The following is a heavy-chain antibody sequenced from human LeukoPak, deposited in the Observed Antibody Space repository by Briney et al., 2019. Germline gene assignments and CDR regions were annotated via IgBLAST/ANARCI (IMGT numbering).Heavy chain of an antibody. V-gene: IGHV1-69*04. J-gene: IGHJ4*02. CDR2: IIPILGIA. D-gene: IGHD3-3*02. CDR3: ASGLMSIRFDY. CDR1: GGTFSSYA. Sequence: ASVKVSCKASGGTFSSYAISWVRQAPGQGLEWMGRIIPILGIANYAQKFQGRVTITADKSTSTAYMELSSLRPEDTAVYYCASGLMSIRFDYWGQGTLSPSPQ.